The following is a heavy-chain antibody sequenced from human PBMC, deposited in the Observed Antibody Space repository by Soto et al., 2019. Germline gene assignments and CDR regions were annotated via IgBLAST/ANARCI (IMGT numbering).Heavy chain of an antibody. CDR3: ARHVPFSYYDFWSGYSESYWFDP. CDR1: GYTFTSYD. D-gene: IGHD3-3*01. J-gene: IGHJ5*02. V-gene: IGHV1-8*01. Sequence: ASVKFSCKASGYTFTSYDINWVRQATGQGLEWMGWMNPNSGNTGYAQKFQGRVTMTRNTSISTAYMELSSLRSEDTAVYYCARHVPFSYYDFWSGYSESYWFDPWGQGTLVTVSS. CDR2: MNPNSGNT.